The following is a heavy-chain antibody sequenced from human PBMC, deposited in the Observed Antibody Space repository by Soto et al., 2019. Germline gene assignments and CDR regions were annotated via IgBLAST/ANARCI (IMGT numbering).Heavy chain of an antibody. J-gene: IGHJ3*02. V-gene: IGHV3-53*01. Sequence: GGLRLSCAASALTLRPHDVHWIRQDPGKGLEWIGSIYSGGGTYYQRSVKGRVTISRDTSKNQLYLKMNSVSAEDTAVYYCARVIGDAFSNWGQGTMVTVS. CDR2: IYSGGGT. CDR3: ARVIGDAFSN. CDR1: ALTLRPHD.